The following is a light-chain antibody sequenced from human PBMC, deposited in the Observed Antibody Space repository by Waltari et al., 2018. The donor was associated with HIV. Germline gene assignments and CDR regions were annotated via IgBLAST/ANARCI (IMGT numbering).Light chain of an antibody. J-gene: IGLJ3*02. CDR2: KND. CDR3: AAWDDSLNGPNWV. Sequence: QSVLTQPPSASGTPGQWVTIPCSGSSSNIGSNIVNWYPQFPGTAPKVLIYKNDQRPSGVPDRFSGSKSGTSASLAISGLQSEDEADYYCAAWDDSLNGPNWVFGGGTKPTVL. V-gene: IGLV1-44*01. CDR1: SSNIGSNI.